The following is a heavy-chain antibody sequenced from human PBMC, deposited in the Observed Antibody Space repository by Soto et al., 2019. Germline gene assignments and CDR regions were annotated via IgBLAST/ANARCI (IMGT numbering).Heavy chain of an antibody. V-gene: IGHV1-18*04. D-gene: IGHD3-22*01. CDR2: ISPYNGNT. Sequence: QIQLVQSGAEVKKPGASVRVSCETSGYTFVSYGISWVRQAPGQGVEWMGWISPYNGNTNYADKFTDRVTLTTDSSTDTAFLDLRSLTSDDTAVYFCARDQYYFDSSGYYDFWGQGTLVTVSS. CDR3: ARDQYYFDSSGYYDF. CDR1: GYTFVSYG. J-gene: IGHJ4*02.